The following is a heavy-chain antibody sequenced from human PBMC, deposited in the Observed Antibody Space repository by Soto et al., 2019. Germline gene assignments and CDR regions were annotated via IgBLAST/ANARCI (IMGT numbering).Heavy chain of an antibody. Sequence: QVRLQESGPGLVKPSQTLSLTCTVSSGSISSPDYYWSWIRQPPGKGLEWIGYIYYTGNTYYNPSLKSRVITSVATSTHQFSLKVTPVTAADTAVYYCASGGSSNAFDPWGQGTLVTVSS. V-gene: IGHV4-30-4*01. J-gene: IGHJ5*02. CDR3: ASGGSSNAFDP. CDR1: SGSISSPDYY. D-gene: IGHD1-26*01. CDR2: IYYTGNT.